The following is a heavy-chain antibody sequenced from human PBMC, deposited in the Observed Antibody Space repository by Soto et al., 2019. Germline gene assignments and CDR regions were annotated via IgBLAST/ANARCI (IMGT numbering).Heavy chain of an antibody. CDR2: ISYDGSNK. Sequence: QVQLVESGGGVVQPGRSLRLSCAASGFTFSSYAMHWVRQAPGKGLEWVAVISYDGSNKYYADSVKGRFTISRDNSKNTLYLQMNRLRAEDTAVYYCARDGGAVAGTFDYWGQGTLVTVSS. CDR3: ARDGGAVAGTFDY. J-gene: IGHJ4*02. D-gene: IGHD6-19*01. CDR1: GFTFSSYA. V-gene: IGHV3-30-3*01.